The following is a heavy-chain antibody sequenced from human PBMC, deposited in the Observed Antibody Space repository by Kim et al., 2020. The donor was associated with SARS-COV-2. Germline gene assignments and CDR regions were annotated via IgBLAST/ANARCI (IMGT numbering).Heavy chain of an antibody. V-gene: IGHV3-15*01. J-gene: IGHJ4*02. CDR1: GFTFSNAW. CDR2: IKSKTDGGTT. Sequence: GGSLRLSCAASGFTFSNAWMSWVRQAPGKGLEWVGRIKSKTDGGTTDYAAPVKGTFTISRDDSKNTLYLKMNSLKTEDTAVYYCTTVSTDYDFWSGYSTPDYWGQGTLVTVSS. D-gene: IGHD3-3*01. CDR3: TTVSTDYDFWSGYSTPDY.